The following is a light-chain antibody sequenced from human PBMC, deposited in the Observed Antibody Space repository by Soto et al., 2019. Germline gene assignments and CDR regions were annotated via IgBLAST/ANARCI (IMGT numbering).Light chain of an antibody. V-gene: IGKV1-33*01. J-gene: IGKJ3*01. CDR3: QQYEGVPLIT. CDR2: DAS. Sequence: DIQMTQSPSSLSASVGDRVTITCQASQDIRQNLNWYQQKPGKVPKLLIHDASNVETGVPSRFSGSGSGTDVTFPISSLQAEDFATYYCQQYEGVPLITFGPGTKVDMK. CDR1: QDIRQN.